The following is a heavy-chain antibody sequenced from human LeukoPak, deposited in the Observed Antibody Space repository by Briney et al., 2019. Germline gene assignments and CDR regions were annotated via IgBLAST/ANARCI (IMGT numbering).Heavy chain of an antibody. J-gene: IGHJ4*02. CDR3: ARLVYYYDSSVSGY. CDR2: IYYSGST. D-gene: IGHD3-22*01. CDR1: GGSISSSSYY. V-gene: IGHV4-39*01. Sequence: SETLSLTCTVSGGSISSSSYYWGWIRQPPGKGLEWIGSIYYSGSTYYNPSLKSRVTISVDTSKNQFSLKLSSVTAADTAVYYCARLVYYYDSSVSGYWGQGTLVTVSS.